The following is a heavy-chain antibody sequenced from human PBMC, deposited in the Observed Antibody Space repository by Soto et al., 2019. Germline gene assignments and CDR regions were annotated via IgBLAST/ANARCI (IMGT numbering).Heavy chain of an antibody. CDR1: GGTFSTYG. CDR3: ARGANGVGSESSCDR. V-gene: IGHV1-69*04. CDR2: IIPILDIA. J-gene: IGHJ3*01. Sequence: QVQLVQSGAEVKKPGSSVKVSCQVSGGTFSTYGITWVRQAPGQGLEWMGRIIPILDIADYAQKFQGRVTITADRSTNTADRELSSMRSEDKAAYYGARGANGVGSESSCDRWGKGTMVTVSS. D-gene: IGHD2-8*01.